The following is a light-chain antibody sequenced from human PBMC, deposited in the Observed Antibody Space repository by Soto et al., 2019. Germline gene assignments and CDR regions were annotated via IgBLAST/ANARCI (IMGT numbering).Light chain of an antibody. Sequence: DIQMTQSPSSLSASVGDRVTITCRASQSISSYLNWYQQKPGKAPKLLIYAASSLQSGVPSRFSGSGSGTDFTLTSSSLQREEFATYYCQQSYRPPFPCAPGTKVDI. CDR2: AAS. V-gene: IGKV1-39*01. J-gene: IGKJ3*01. CDR1: QSISSY. CDR3: QQSYRPPFP.